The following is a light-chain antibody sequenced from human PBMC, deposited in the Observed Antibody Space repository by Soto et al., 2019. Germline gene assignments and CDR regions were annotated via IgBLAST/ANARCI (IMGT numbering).Light chain of an antibody. V-gene: IGKV1-39*01. J-gene: IGKJ2*01. Sequence: DIQMPQSPSSLSASVGDRVTISCRASANITNFLNWYQQRPGEAPKVLMYVASGLLRGFPSRFRGTGSGTDFTLTIANLQPEDYATYCFPQSYKPPPYTFGLGTKVE. CDR3: PQSYKPPPYT. CDR1: ANITNF. CDR2: VAS.